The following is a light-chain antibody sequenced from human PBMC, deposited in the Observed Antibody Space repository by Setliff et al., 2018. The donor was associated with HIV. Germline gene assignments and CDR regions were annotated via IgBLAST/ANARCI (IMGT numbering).Light chain of an antibody. V-gene: IGLV3-25*03. CDR3: QSADSSGTYYV. Sequence: SYELTQPPSVSVSPGQTARITCSGDALPKQYAYWYQQKPGQAPVLVIYKDSERTSGIPERFSGSSSGTTATLTISGVQAEDEADYYCQSADSSGTYYVFGTGTKVTVL. CDR1: ALPKQY. J-gene: IGLJ1*01. CDR2: KDS.